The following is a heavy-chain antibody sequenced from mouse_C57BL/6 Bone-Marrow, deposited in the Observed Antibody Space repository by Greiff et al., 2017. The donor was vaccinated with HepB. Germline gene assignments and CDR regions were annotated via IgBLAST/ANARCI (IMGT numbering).Heavy chain of an antibody. CDR1: GYSFTGYY. CDR3: ARAVAYYIVWDEFAY. V-gene: IGHV1-42*01. J-gene: IGHJ3*01. Sequence: VQLQQSGPELVKPGASVKISCKASGYSFTGYYMNWVKQSPEKSLEWIGEINPSTGGTTYNQKFKAKATLTVDKSSSTAYMPRKSLTSEDSAVYDCARAVAYYIVWDEFAYWGQGTLVTVSA. D-gene: IGHD2-12*01. CDR2: INPSTGGT.